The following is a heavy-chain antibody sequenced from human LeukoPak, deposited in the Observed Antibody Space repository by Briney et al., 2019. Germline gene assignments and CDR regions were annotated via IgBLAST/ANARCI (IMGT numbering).Heavy chain of an antibody. V-gene: IGHV3-48*03. CDR1: GFILSTSE. CDR3: ASGVAFDY. D-gene: IGHD2-21*01. Sequence: GGSLRLSCVASGFILSTSEMNWVRQAPGKGQWVSFIATDGTIYYADSVKGRFTLSRDNAKNSLYLQMNRLRVEDTALYYCASGVAFDYWGQGTLVTVSS. J-gene: IGHJ4*02. CDR2: IATDGTI.